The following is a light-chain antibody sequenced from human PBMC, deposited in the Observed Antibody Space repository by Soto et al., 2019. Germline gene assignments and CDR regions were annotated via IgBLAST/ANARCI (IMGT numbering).Light chain of an antibody. CDR2: KAS. CDR1: QSVSGW. Sequence: DIQMTQSPSTLSASVGDTVTVTCRASQSVSGWLAWYQQKPGEAPKLLIYKASTLKSGVPSRFSGSGSGTEFTLTISSLQPEDFATYYCQQSYSTPRTFGQGTKVDIK. CDR3: QQSYSTPRT. V-gene: IGKV1-5*03. J-gene: IGKJ1*01.